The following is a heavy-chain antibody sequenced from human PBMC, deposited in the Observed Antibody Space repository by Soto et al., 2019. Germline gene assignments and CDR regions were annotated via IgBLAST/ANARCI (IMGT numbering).Heavy chain of an antibody. J-gene: IGHJ3*02. CDR3: ARGPFNDDFWSGYYLRGAFDI. CDR2: MNPNSGNT. Sequence: GASVKVSCKASGYTFTSYDINWVRQATGQGHEWKGWMNPNSGNTGYAQKFQGRVTMTRNTSISTAYMELSSLRSEDTAVYYCARGPFNDDFWSGYYLRGAFDIWGQGTMVTVSS. V-gene: IGHV1-8*01. D-gene: IGHD3-3*01. CDR1: GYTFTSYD.